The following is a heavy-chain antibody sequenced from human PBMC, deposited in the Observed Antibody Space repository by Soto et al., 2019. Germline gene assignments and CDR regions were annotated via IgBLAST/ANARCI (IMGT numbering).Heavy chain of an antibody. CDR3: ARGQRFSDWFDP. Sequence: PSETLSLTCTISGGAIGSHYWTWIWQPAGKGLEWIGRIYGSGSTKYNPSLQSRVTMSLDTSKNQFSLRLESVTAADTAVYYCARGQRFSDWFDPWGQGTLVTVSS. J-gene: IGHJ5*02. CDR1: GGAIGSHY. V-gene: IGHV4-4*07. D-gene: IGHD3-3*01. CDR2: IYGSGST.